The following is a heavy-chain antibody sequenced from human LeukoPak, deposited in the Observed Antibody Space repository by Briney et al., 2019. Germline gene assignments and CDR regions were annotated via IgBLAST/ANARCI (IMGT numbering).Heavy chain of an antibody. V-gene: IGHV1-18*01. CDR2: ITAGNGNT. CDR1: GCSFNSYG. D-gene: IGHD5-18*01. J-gene: IGHJ3*02. Sequence: GASVKVSCKASGCSFNSYGIGWVRQAPRQGLEWMGWITAGNGNTNYAQKVQGRVTMTTDTSTSTAYMELRSLRSDDTAVYFCARDLARGYSYGYNAFDIWGQGTMVTVSS. CDR3: ARDLARGYSYGYNAFDI.